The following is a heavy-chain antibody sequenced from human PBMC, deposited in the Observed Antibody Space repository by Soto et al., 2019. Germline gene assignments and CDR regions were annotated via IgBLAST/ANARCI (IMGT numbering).Heavy chain of an antibody. J-gene: IGHJ5*02. CDR1: GVTGTSVA. Sequence: SLKVRCKASGVTGTSVAVRGGRQTHRKRLEWIGWIVVGSGNTNYAQKFQERVTITRDMSTSTAYMELSSLRSEDTAVYCCAAEPHYDFWSGTNWFDPWGQGTLVTVSS. V-gene: IGHV1-58*01. D-gene: IGHD3-3*01. CDR2: IVVGSGNT. CDR3: AAEPHYDFWSGTNWFDP.